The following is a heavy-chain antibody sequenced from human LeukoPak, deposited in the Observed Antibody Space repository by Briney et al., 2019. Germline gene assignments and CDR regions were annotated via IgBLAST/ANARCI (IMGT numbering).Heavy chain of an antibody. Sequence: PSETLSLTCAVNGESFSGYFWSWIRLPPGKGLEWIGEINHSGNTNYNPSLKSRVTISIDTSQNHFSLKLSSVTAADTAVYYCARPAAGTEDLREDAFDIWGQGTMVTVSS. CDR3: ARPAAGTEDLREDAFDI. V-gene: IGHV4-34*01. D-gene: IGHD6-13*01. CDR1: GESFSGYF. CDR2: INHSGNT. J-gene: IGHJ3*02.